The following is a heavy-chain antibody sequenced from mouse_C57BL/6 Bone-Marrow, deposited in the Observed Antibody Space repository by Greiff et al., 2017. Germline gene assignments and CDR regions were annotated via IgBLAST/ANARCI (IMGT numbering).Heavy chain of an antibody. CDR3: TRTGTWDWYFDV. V-gene: IGHV5-9-1*02. CDR1: GFTFSSYA. CDR2: ISSGGDYI. D-gene: IGHD4-1*01. J-gene: IGHJ1*03. Sequence: EVKLVESGEGLVKPGGSLKLCCAASGFTFSSYAMSWVRQTPEKRLEWVAYISSGGDYIYYADTVKGRFTISRDNARNTLYLQMSSLKSEDTAMYYCTRTGTWDWYFDVWGTGTTVTVSS.